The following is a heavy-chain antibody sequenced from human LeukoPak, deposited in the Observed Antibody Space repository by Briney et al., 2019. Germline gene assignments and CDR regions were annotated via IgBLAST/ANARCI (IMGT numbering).Heavy chain of an antibody. CDR1: GYTFTSYY. D-gene: IGHD4-23*01. CDR3: ARDNSVEDTAWWFDP. CDR2: INPSGGST. V-gene: IGHV1-46*01. Sequence: ASVTVSCKASGYTFTSYYMHWVRQAPGQGLEWMGIINPSGGSTNYAQKFQGRVTITRDKATSTEYMELSSVRSEDTAVYYCARDNSVEDTAWWFDPWGQGTLVTVSS. J-gene: IGHJ5*02.